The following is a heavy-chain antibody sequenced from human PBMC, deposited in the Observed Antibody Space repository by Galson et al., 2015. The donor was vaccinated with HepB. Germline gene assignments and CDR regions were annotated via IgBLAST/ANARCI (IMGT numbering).Heavy chain of an antibody. J-gene: IGHJ6*02. V-gene: IGHV1-3*01. Sequence: SVKVSCKASGYTFTSYAMHWVRQAPGQWLEWMGWINAGNGNTKYSQKFQGRVTITRDTSASTAYMELSSLRSEDTAVYYCARAGTTGTATDYYYYYYGMDVWGQGTTVTVSS. CDR2: INAGNGNT. CDR1: GYTFTSYA. CDR3: ARAGTTGTATDYYYYYYGMDV. D-gene: IGHD1-1*01.